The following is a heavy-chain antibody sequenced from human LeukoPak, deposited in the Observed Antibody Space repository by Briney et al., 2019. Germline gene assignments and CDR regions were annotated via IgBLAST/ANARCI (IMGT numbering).Heavy chain of an antibody. CDR2: IKSKADGGRA. V-gene: IGHV3-15*01. J-gene: IGHJ4*02. D-gene: IGHD3-22*01. CDR1: GFSFTDAW. Sequence: GGSLRLSCAASGFSFTDAWMSWVRQAPGRGLEWVGRIKSKADGGRAEYAATVKGRFFISRDDAKSTLYVQVNRLRTEDTAVYYCTTEKDLYYYDSSGYFHWGQGSLVTVSS. CDR3: TTEKDLYYYDSSGYFH.